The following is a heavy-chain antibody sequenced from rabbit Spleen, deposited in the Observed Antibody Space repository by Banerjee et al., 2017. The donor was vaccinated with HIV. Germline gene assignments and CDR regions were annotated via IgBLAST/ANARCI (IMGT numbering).Heavy chain of an antibody. V-gene: IGHV1S45*01. D-gene: IGHD1-1*01. J-gene: IGHJ6*01. CDR3: ARDTSSSFSSYGMDL. Sequence: QEQLVESGGGLVKPEGSLKLSCTATGFSFSNKAVMCWVRQTPGKGLEWIACIDIGSSGFTYFASWAKGRFTISKTSSTTVTLQMTSLTAADTATYFCARDTSSSFSSYGMDLWGQGTLVTVS. CDR1: GFSFSNKAV. CDR2: IDIGSSGFT.